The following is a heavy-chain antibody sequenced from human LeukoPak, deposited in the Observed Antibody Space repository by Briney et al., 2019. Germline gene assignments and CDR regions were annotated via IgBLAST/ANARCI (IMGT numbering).Heavy chain of an antibody. Sequence: GGSLRLSCAASGFTFSSYWMSWVRQAPGKGLEWVANIKQDGSEKYYVDSVKGRFTISRDNAKNSLYLQMNSLRAEDTAVYYCARELPYGDPQGIDYWGQGTLVTVSS. J-gene: IGHJ4*02. CDR2: IKQDGSEK. CDR1: GFTFSSYW. D-gene: IGHD4-17*01. CDR3: ARELPYGDPQGIDY. V-gene: IGHV3-7*01.